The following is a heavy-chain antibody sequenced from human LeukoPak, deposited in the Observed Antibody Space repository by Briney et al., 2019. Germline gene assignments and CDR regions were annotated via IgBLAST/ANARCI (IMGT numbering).Heavy chain of an antibody. J-gene: IGHJ4*02. CDR1: GYSISSGYY. CDR3: ARDHHYYDRSGHDY. Sequence: SETLSLTCAVSGYSISSGYYWGWIRQPPGKGLEWIGSIYHSGSTYYNPSLKSRVTISVDTSKNQFSLKLSSVTAADTAVYYCARDHHYYDRSGHDYWGQGTLVTVSS. D-gene: IGHD3-22*01. CDR2: IYHSGST. V-gene: IGHV4-38-2*02.